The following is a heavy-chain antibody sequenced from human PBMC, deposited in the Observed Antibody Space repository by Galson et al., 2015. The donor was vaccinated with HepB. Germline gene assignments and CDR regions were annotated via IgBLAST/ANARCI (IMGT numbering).Heavy chain of an antibody. CDR3: ARERVVIPPTGMDV. CDR1: GFRFSDYN. Sequence: SLRLSCAASGFRFSDYNMHWIRQAPGKGLEWVSYIRSSDSTRYYADSVKGRFTISRDNAKNSLYLQMNGLRAEDPAVYYCARERVVIPPTGMDVWGQGTTVTVSS. V-gene: IGHV3-11*01. J-gene: IGHJ6*02. D-gene: IGHD3-3*01. CDR2: IRSSDSTR.